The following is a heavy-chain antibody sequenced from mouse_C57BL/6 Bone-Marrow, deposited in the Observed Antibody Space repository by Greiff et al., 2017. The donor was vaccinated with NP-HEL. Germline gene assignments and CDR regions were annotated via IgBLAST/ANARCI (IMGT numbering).Heavy chain of an antibody. Sequence: QVQLQQPGAELVRPGSSVKLSCKASGYTFTSYWMHWVKQRPIQGLEWIGNIDPSDSETHYNQKFKDKATLTVDKSSSTAYMQLSSLTSEDSAVYYCARSKGYSNYFYWYFDVWGTGTTVTVSS. V-gene: IGHV1-52*01. CDR3: ARSKGYSNYFYWYFDV. D-gene: IGHD2-5*01. CDR1: GYTFTSYW. CDR2: IDPSDSET. J-gene: IGHJ1*03.